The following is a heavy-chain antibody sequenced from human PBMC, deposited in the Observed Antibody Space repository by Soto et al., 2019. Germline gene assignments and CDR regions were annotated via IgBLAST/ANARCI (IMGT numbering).Heavy chain of an antibody. CDR1: GGSINSSTYY. D-gene: IGHD6-13*01. V-gene: IGHV4-39*01. CDR2: IYYTGST. Sequence: SETLSLTCTVSGGSINSSTYYWAWIRQPPGKGLEWIGDIYYTGSTSYNPSLRSRVTISVDTSKNQFSLKLRSVTAADAAVYYCARRRSSWQPLNWFDPWGQGTLVTVS. J-gene: IGHJ5*02. CDR3: ARRRSSWQPLNWFDP.